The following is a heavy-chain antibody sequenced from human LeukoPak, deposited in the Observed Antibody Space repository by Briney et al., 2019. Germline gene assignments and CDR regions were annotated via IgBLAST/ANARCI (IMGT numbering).Heavy chain of an antibody. V-gene: IGHV3-13*01. CDR1: GFTFSSYD. CDR3: ARVLGSGTYGLDV. Sequence: GGSLRLSCAASGFTFSSYDMHWVRQATGKGLEWVSAIGTAGDTYYPGSVKGRFTISRESTKNSLYLQMNSLRAGDTAVYYCARVLGSGTYGLDVWGQGTTVTVSS. J-gene: IGHJ6*02. CDR2: IGTAGDT. D-gene: IGHD3-10*01.